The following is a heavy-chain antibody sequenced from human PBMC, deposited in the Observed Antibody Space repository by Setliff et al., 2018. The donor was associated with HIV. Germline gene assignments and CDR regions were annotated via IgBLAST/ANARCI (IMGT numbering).Heavy chain of an antibody. J-gene: IGHJ3*02. V-gene: IGHV1-24*01. D-gene: IGHD4-17*01. Sequence: ASVKVSCKLSGDTLSDFPMHWVRQARGNGLEWVGGFDPGRAETVYAQKLQGRVTMTRDLSTTTVYTELSSLRSEDTAVYYCARDVTTEAGAFDIWGQGTMVTVS. CDR2: FDPGRAET. CDR3: ARDVTTEAGAFDI. CDR1: GDTLSDFP.